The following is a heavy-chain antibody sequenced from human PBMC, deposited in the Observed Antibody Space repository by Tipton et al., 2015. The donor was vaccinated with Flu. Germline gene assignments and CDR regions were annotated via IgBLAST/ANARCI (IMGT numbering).Heavy chain of an antibody. CDR1: SESISNDDYY. Sequence: TLSLTCSVSSESISNDDYYWSWIRQFPDKGLEWMGYVHSTGTTHYNPSVEGRLTMSRDSSKNQFFLLLHSMAAADAAVYYCMARAGKERNYWDRGAQVTVSS. D-gene: IGHD5-24*01. CDR3: MARAGKERNY. J-gene: IGHJ4*02. CDR2: VHSTGTT. V-gene: IGHV4-31*07.